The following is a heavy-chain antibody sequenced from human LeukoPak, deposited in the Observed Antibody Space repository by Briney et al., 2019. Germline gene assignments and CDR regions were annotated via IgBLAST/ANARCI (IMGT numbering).Heavy chain of an antibody. D-gene: IGHD3-10*01. CDR2: IRSKAYGGTT. V-gene: IGHV3-49*04. CDR3: TRFTQARGRNFDY. Sequence: PGGSLRLSCAASGFTFSSYAMSWVRQAPGKGLEWVGFIRSKAYGGTTEYAASVKGRFTISRDDSKSIAYLQMNSLKTEDTAVYYCTRFTQARGRNFDYWGQGTLVTVSS. J-gene: IGHJ4*02. CDR1: GFTFSSYA.